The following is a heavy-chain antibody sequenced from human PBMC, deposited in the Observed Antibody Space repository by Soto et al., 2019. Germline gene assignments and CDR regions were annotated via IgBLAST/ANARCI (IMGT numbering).Heavy chain of an antibody. CDR3: XXXXXMATITSFGAFDI. D-gene: IGHD5-12*01. CDR1: GGTFSSYA. CDR2: IIPIFGTA. Sequence: QVQLVQSGAEVKKPGSSVKVSCKASGGTFSSYAISWVRQAPGQGLEWMGGIIPIFGTANYAQKFQGRVTITADESTSTAYMELSSLRSEDTAVYYXXXXXXMATITSFGAFDIWGQGTMVTVSS. J-gene: IGHJ3*02. V-gene: IGHV1-69*01.